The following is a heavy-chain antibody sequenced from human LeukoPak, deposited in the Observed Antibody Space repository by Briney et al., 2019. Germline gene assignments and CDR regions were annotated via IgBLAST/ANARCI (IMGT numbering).Heavy chain of an antibody. CDR3: AVSFYYYYMDV. Sequence: GGSLRLSCAASGFTFSSYAMSWVRQAPGKGLEWVSAVSGSAGSTYYADSVKGRFTISRDNSKNTLYLQMNSLRAEDTAVYYCAVSFYYYYMDVWGKGTAVTVSS. D-gene: IGHD1-7*01. CDR2: VSGSAGST. CDR1: GFTFSSYA. V-gene: IGHV3-23*01. J-gene: IGHJ6*03.